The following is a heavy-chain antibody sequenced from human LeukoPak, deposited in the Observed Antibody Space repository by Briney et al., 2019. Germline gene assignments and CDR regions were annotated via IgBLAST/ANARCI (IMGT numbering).Heavy chain of an antibody. CDR3: ARELWFANAPGSWLDP. Sequence: SETLSLTCVVSGDSISSGAYSWSWIRQPPGKGLEWIGYIFHTGSTFYNPSLKSRLTISVNNSKNQFSLRLSSVTAADTAVYYCARELWFANAPGSWLDPWGQGTLVTVSS. V-gene: IGHV4-30-2*01. CDR1: GDSISSGAYS. J-gene: IGHJ5*02. D-gene: IGHD3-10*01. CDR2: IFHTGST.